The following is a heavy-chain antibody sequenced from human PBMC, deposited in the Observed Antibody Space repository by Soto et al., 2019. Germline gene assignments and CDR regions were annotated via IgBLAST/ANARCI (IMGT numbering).Heavy chain of an antibody. CDR3: AIPHYCGGDCYFDYYYGMDV. CDR2: IIPIFGTA. V-gene: IGHV1-69*13. Sequence: SVKVSCKASGGTFSSYAISWVRQAAGQGLEWMGGIIPIFGTANYAQKFQVRVTIHADESTSTAYMELSSLRSEDTAVYYCAIPHYCGGDCYFDYYYGMDVWGQGTTVTVSS. J-gene: IGHJ6*02. D-gene: IGHD2-21*02. CDR1: GGTFSSYA.